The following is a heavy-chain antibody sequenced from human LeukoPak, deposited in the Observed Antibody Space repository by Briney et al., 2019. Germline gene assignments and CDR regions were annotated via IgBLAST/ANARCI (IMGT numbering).Heavy chain of an antibody. Sequence: GASVKVSCKASGYTFTGYYMHWVRQAPGQGLEWMGWINPNSGGTNYAQKFQGRVTMTRDTSISTAYMELSRLRSDDTAVYYCAIIGYCGGDCYSDDRGYYMDVWGKGTTVTVSS. CDR3: AIIGYCGGDCYSDDRGYYMDV. CDR1: GYTFTGYY. V-gene: IGHV1-2*02. D-gene: IGHD2-21*02. CDR2: INPNSGGT. J-gene: IGHJ6*03.